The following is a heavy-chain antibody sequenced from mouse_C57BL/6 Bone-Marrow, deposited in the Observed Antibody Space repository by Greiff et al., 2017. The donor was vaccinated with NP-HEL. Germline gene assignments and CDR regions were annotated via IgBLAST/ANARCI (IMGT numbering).Heavy chain of an antibody. V-gene: IGHV8-8*01. CDR3: ARAYDGYFPYAMDY. D-gene: IGHD2-3*01. Sequence: QVTLKVCGPGILQPSQTLSLTCSFSGFSLSTFGMGVGWIRQPSGKGLEWLAHIWWDDDKYYNPALKSRHTISKDTSKNQVFLKIANVDTADTATYYCARAYDGYFPYAMDYWGQGTSVTVSS. CDR2: IWWDDDK. J-gene: IGHJ4*01. CDR1: GFSLSTFGMG.